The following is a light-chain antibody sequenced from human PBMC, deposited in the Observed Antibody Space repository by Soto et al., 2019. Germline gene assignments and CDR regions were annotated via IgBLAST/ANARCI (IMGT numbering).Light chain of an antibody. CDR3: CSFAGSGAYV. V-gene: IGLV2-23*01. J-gene: IGLJ1*01. Sequence: QSALTQPASVSGSPGQSITISCTGTSSDVGSYNLFSWYQQHPGKATKLMIYDGSKRPSVVSNRFSGSKSGNTASLTSSGLQAEDEADYYCCSFAGSGAYVFGTGTKLTVL. CDR2: DGS. CDR1: SSDVGSYNL.